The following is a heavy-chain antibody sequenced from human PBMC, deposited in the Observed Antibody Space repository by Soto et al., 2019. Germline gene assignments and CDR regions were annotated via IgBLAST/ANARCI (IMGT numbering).Heavy chain of an antibody. Sequence: VASVKVSCKASGYTFTSYYMHWVRQAPGQGLEWMGIINPSGGSTRYAQKFQGRVTMTRDTSTNTAYMELSSLRSEDTAVYYCARGRELAYCSSPSCYTPYYYGMDVWGQGNTVTVSS. V-gene: IGHV1-46*01. D-gene: IGHD2-2*02. CDR1: GYTFTSYY. CDR3: ARGRELAYCSSPSCYTPYYYGMDV. J-gene: IGHJ6*02. CDR2: INPSGGST.